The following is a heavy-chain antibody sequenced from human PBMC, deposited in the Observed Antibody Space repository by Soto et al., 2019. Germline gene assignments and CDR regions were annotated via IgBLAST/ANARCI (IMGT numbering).Heavy chain of an antibody. V-gene: IGHV1-18*01. CDR3: ARCSKVYGDDGLSLKC. CDR2: ISAYSGHT. D-gene: IGHD4-17*01. CDR1: GYTFTGYA. Sequence: QVQLVQSETEVKRPGASVKISCKASGYTFTGYAFSWVRQARGQGLEWMGWISAYSGHTIYSQKFQGRVTMTTDPSTTTTSMEVRTLGSDDTAVYFCARCSKVYGDDGLSLKCWCQGTLVTVSS. J-gene: IGHJ1*01.